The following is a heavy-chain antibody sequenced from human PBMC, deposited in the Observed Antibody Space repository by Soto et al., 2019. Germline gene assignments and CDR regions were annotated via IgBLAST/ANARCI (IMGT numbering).Heavy chain of an antibody. Sequence: EVQLVESGGGLVQPGGSLRLSCAASGFTFSSYSMNWVRQAPGKGLEWVSSISSSSSYIYYADSVKGRFTISRDNAKNSLYLQMNSLRAEDTAVYYCARGATTAVTTLFGDWGQGTLVTVSS. CDR3: ARGATTAVTTLFGD. D-gene: IGHD3-10*02. J-gene: IGHJ1*01. V-gene: IGHV3-21*01. CDR2: ISSSSSYI. CDR1: GFTFSSYS.